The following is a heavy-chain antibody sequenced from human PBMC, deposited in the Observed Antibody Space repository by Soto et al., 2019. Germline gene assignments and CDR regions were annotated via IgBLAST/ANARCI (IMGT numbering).Heavy chain of an antibody. Sequence: KSSETLSLTCAVYGGSFSGYYWSWIRQPPGKGLEWIGEINHSGSTNYNPSLKSRVTISVDTSKNQFSLKLSSVTAADTAVYYCARGLILEWLLRTFDPWGQGTLVTVSS. CDR2: INHSGST. CDR1: GGSFSGYY. V-gene: IGHV4-34*01. J-gene: IGHJ5*02. CDR3: ARGLILEWLLRTFDP. D-gene: IGHD3-3*01.